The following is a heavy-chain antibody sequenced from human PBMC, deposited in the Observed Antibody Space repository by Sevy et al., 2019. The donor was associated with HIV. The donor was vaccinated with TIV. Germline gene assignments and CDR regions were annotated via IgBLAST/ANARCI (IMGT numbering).Heavy chain of an antibody. Sequence: GGSLRLSCEASGFSFSNYEMNWVRQAPGKGLEWVSYISSSGSTIYYADSVKGRFTISRDNAKNSLYLQMNRLRVEDTAVYYCARVDAYYEKGFDPWGQGTLVTVSS. V-gene: IGHV3-48*03. D-gene: IGHD3-22*01. CDR2: ISSSGSTI. J-gene: IGHJ5*02. CDR3: ARVDAYYEKGFDP. CDR1: GFSFSNYE.